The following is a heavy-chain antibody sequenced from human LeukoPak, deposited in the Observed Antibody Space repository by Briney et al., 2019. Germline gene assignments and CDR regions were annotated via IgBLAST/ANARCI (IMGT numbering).Heavy chain of an antibody. CDR2: ISTDGYTT. CDR1: GLAFSAYK. D-gene: IGHD4-17*01. V-gene: IGHV3-74*01. Sequence: GGSLRLSCAASGLAFSAYKMHWVRQAPRKGLVWVSRISTDGYTTDYADFVQGRFTASRDNTKNTWSLEMNSLRAEDTAVYYCASSLGRYGTVNTLDYWGQGTLVTVSS. J-gene: IGHJ4*02. CDR3: ASSLGRYGTVNTLDY.